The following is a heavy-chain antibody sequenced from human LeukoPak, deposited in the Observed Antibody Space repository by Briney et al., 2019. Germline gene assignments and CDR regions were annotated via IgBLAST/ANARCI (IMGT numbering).Heavy chain of an antibody. Sequence: PGGSLRVSFTASGLTFSNSWMSWVRQAPEKGLEWVGRIKSKTDYGTTDYAAPVKGRFTISRDDSKNTLYLQMNSLKTEDTAVYYCTTAVAVAGSTYFDYWGQGTLVTVSS. J-gene: IGHJ4*02. CDR2: IKSKTDYGTT. D-gene: IGHD6-19*01. CDR3: TTAVAVAGSTYFDY. V-gene: IGHV3-15*01. CDR1: GLTFSNSW.